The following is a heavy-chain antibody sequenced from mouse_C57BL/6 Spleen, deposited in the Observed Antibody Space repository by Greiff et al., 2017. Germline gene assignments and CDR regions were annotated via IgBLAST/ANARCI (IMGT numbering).Heavy chain of an antibody. CDR2: ISSGGSYT. D-gene: IGHD2-4*01. CDR3: ARRAPIYYDYDDFDY. V-gene: IGHV5-6*02. Sequence: EVMLVESGGDLVKPGGSLKLSCAASGFTFSSYGMSWVRQTPDKRLEWVATISSGGSYTYYPDSVKGRFTISRDNAKNTLYLQMSSLKSEDTAMYYCARRAPIYYDYDDFDYWGQGTTLTVSS. J-gene: IGHJ2*01. CDR1: GFTFSSYG.